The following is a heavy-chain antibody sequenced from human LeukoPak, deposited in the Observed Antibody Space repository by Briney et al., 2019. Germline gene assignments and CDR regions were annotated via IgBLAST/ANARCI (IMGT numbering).Heavy chain of an antibody. CDR2: INPNGGDT. D-gene: IGHD2-2*01. CDR1: GYTFTGYY. J-gene: IGHJ6*03. V-gene: IGHV1-2*02. Sequence: ASVKVSCKASGYTFTGYYIHWLRQAPGQGLEYMGWINPNGGDTNYAQKFHGRVTMTRDTSISTAYMELGSLRLDDTAVFYCARDLGGYCSSVTCYGNGYYMDVWGKGTTVTVSS. CDR3: ARDLGGYCSSVTCYGNGYYMDV.